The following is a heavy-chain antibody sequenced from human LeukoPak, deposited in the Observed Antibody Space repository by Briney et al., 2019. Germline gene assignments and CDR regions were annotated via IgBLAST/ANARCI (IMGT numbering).Heavy chain of an antibody. Sequence: GGSLRLSCAASGFTFDDHGMSWVRQAPGKGLEWVSGLHWNGVGTRYADSVKGRFTISRDNAKTSLYLQMNSLRAEDTAFYYCARSPSGLVGATTDYWGQGTLGTVSS. V-gene: IGHV3-20*04. CDR2: LHWNGVGT. CDR1: GFTFDDHG. D-gene: IGHD1-26*01. CDR3: ARSPSGLVGATTDY. J-gene: IGHJ4*02.